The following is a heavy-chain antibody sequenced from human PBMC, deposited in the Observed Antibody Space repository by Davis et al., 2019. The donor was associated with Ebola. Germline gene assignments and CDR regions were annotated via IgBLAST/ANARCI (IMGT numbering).Heavy chain of an antibody. J-gene: IGHJ4*02. D-gene: IGHD1-26*01. Sequence: ASVKVSCKTSGGTFSSHAISWVRQAPGQGLEWMGWINLSSGGTKYVQKFQGRVTMTRDTSVSTAYMELSRLTSDDTAVYYCARDKPSGSYSSDYWGQGTLVTVSS. V-gene: IGHV1-2*02. CDR1: GGTFSSHA. CDR3: ARDKPSGSYSSDY. CDR2: INLSSGGT.